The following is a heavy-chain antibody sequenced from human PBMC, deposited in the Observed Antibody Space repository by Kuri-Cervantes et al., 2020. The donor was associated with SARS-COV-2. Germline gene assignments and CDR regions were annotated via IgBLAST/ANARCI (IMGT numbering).Heavy chain of an antibody. J-gene: IGHJ5*02. CDR3: ARSRRVWFDP. V-gene: IGHV4-39*01. CDR2: IYESGDT. Sequence: GSLRLSCTVSGASISSSTYYWGWIRQSPGKGLEWLGSIYESGDTYYSSSLKSRLSLSVDTSKNQFSLKLTSVTAADTAVYYCARSRRVWFDPWGQGTLVTVSS. D-gene: IGHD1-14*01. CDR1: GASISSSTYY.